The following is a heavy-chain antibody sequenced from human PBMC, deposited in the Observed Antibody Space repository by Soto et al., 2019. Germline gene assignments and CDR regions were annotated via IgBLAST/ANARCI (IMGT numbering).Heavy chain of an antibody. J-gene: IGHJ6*02. Sequence: EVQLVESGGGLVQPGGSLRLSCAASGFTFSSYWMHWVRQAPGKGLVWVSRINSDGSSTSYADSVKGRFTISRDNAKNTGILQRFSRSADGTAAYYCARGGLLWVGELYPAGAVGGQGTTVTVCS. CDR2: INSDGSST. D-gene: IGHD3-10*01. V-gene: IGHV3-74*01. CDR1: GFTFSSYW. CDR3: ARGGLLWVGELYPAGAV.